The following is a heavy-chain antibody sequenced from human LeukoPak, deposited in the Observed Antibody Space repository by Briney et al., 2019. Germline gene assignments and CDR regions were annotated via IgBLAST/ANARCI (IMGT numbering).Heavy chain of an antibody. CDR3: VRGTGY. Sequence: PGGSLRLSCSVSVFTFSTYVMHWVRQAPGKGLEYVSAISSNGDNTYYADSVKGRFTISRDNSKNTLYLQMSSLRADDTAVYYCVRGTGYWGQGTLATVSS. V-gene: IGHV3-64D*06. CDR2: ISSNGDNT. J-gene: IGHJ4*02. CDR1: VFTFSTYV.